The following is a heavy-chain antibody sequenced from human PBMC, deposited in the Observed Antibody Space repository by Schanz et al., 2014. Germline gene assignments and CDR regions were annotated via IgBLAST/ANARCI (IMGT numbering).Heavy chain of an antibody. D-gene: IGHD3-9*01. V-gene: IGHV3-15*01. Sequence: EAQVVESGGGLVKPGGSLRLSCVASGFTFSNAWMSWVRQAPGKGLEWVGRIKTKTDGGTTDYAAPVKGRFTISRDDSTNTLYLQMNSLRREDTAVYYCAKVETYYDILTGYQFAMDVWGQGTTVIVSS. CDR1: GFTFSNAW. J-gene: IGHJ6*02. CDR3: AKVETYYDILTGYQFAMDV. CDR2: IKTKTDGGTT.